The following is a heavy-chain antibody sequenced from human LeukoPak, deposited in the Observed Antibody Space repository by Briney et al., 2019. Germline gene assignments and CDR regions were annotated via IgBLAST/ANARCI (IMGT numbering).Heavy chain of an antibody. V-gene: IGHV1-2*02. J-gene: IGHJ4*02. CDR3: STAPIPEYYFDS. Sequence: ASVKVSCQASGDSFTGDYLHWVRQAPGQGPEWVGCIHRRSGGTTYSQKFRGRVAITIDTSMSTAYMDLSRLTSDDTAMYYCSTAPIPEYYFDSWGQGTLVTVSS. CDR2: IHRRSGGT. CDR1: GDSFTGDY. D-gene: IGHD2-21*01.